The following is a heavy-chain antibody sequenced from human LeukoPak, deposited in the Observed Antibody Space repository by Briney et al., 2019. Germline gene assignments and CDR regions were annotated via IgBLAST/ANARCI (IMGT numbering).Heavy chain of an antibody. CDR2: INHSGST. CDR3: AREAAAAGYWPLRYYYMDV. V-gene: IGHV4-34*01. J-gene: IGHJ6*03. Sequence: PSETLSLTCAVYGGSFSGYYWSWIRQPPGKGLEWIGEINHSGSTNHNPSLKSRVTISVDTSKNQFSLKLSSVTAADTAVYYCAREAAAAGYWPLRYYYMDVWGKGTTVTVSS. D-gene: IGHD6-13*01. CDR1: GGSFSGYY.